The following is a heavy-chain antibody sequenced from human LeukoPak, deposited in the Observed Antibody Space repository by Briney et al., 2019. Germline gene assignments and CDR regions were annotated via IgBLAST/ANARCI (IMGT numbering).Heavy chain of an antibody. V-gene: IGHV4-59*12. CDR3: ARVGMVRGVNFDY. Sequence: SETLSLTCTVSGGSISTYYWSWIRQPSGKGLEFIGYVYYDGSTNYNPSLKSRVTISVDKSKNQFSLKLSSVTAADTAVYYCARVGMVRGVNFDYWGQGTLVTVSS. J-gene: IGHJ4*02. CDR2: VYYDGST. CDR1: GGSISTYY. D-gene: IGHD3-10*01.